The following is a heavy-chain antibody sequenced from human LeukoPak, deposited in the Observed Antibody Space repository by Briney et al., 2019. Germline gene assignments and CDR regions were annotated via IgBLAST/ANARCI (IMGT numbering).Heavy chain of an antibody. Sequence: ASVKVSCKAPGYTFTSYYMHWVRQAPGQGLEWMGIINPSGGSTSYAQKFQGRVTMTRDTSTSTVYMELSSLRSEDTAVYYCASTRPTAEYFQHWGQGTLVTVSS. CDR2: INPSGGST. J-gene: IGHJ1*01. V-gene: IGHV1-46*03. CDR3: ASTRPTAEYFQH. CDR1: GYTFTSYY.